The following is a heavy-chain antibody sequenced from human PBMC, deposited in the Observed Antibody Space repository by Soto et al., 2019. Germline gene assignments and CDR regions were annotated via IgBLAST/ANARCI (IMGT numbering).Heavy chain of an antibody. Sequence: GGSLRLSCAASGFTFSSHAMSWVRQAPGKGLEWVSGISDSGGSTYYADSVKGRFTISRDDSKNTLYLQMNSLRAEDTAVYYCAKNYYGSGSYAYFDYWGQGSLVTVSS. CDR2: ISDSGGST. D-gene: IGHD3-10*01. J-gene: IGHJ4*02. CDR1: GFTFSSHA. V-gene: IGHV3-23*01. CDR3: AKNYYGSGSYAYFDY.